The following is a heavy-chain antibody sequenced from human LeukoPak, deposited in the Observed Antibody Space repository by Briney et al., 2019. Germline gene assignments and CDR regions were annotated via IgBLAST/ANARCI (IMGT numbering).Heavy chain of an antibody. CDR1: GFTFSSYA. CDR2: ISGSGGST. J-gene: IGHJ4*02. Sequence: GGSLRLSCAASGFTFSSYAMSWVRQAPGKGLEWVSAISGSGGSTYYADSVKGRFTISRDNSKNTLYLQMNSLKTEDTAVYYCTILNYYGSGSYRSLVTDFDYWGQGTLVTVSS. D-gene: IGHD3-10*01. CDR3: TILNYYGSGSYRSLVTDFDY. V-gene: IGHV3-23*01.